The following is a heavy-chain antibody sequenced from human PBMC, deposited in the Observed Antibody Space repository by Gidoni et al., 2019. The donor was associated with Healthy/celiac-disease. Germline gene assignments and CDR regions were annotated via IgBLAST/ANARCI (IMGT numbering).Heavy chain of an antibody. Sequence: EVQLVESGGGLVQPGGSLRLSCAASGFTFSSYWMSWVRQAPGKGLEWVANIKQDGSEKYYVDSVKGRFTISRDNAKNSLYLQMNSLRAEDTAVYYCARRASKYNWNDGDFDYWGQGTLVTVSS. J-gene: IGHJ4*02. D-gene: IGHD1-1*01. CDR2: IKQDGSEK. CDR1: GFTFSSYW. CDR3: ARRASKYNWNDGDFDY. V-gene: IGHV3-7*01.